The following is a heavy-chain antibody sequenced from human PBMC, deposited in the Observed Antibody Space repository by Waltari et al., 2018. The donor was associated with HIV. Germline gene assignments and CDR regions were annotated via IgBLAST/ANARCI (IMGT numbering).Heavy chain of an antibody. CDR2: INHSGST. Sequence: QVQLQQWGAGLLKPSETLSLTCAVYGGAFSGNYWSWIRQPPEKGLEWIGEINHSGSTNYNPSLKSRVTISVDTSKNQFSLKLSSVTAADTAVYYCASRRDRYSSGRARYFDLWGRGTLVTVSS. CDR1: GGAFSGNY. CDR3: ASRRDRYSSGRARYFDL. D-gene: IGHD6-19*01. V-gene: IGHV4-34*01. J-gene: IGHJ2*01.